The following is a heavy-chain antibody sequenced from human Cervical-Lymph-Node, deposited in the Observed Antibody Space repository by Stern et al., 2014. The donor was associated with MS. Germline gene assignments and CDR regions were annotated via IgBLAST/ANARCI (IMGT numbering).Heavy chain of an antibody. CDR1: GYTFTSHY. D-gene: IGHD3/OR15-3a*01. V-gene: IGHV1-46*01. CDR3: ASGTGSKRPTGNY. CDR2: INPRGGSA. J-gene: IGHJ4*02. Sequence: QVQLVQSGAEVKKPGASVKVSCKASGYTFTSHYMHWVRQAPGQGLEWVGIINPRGGSASYAQKFQGRVTMTRDTSTSTVYMELSSLRSEDTAVYYCASGTGSKRPTGNYWGQGTLVTVSS.